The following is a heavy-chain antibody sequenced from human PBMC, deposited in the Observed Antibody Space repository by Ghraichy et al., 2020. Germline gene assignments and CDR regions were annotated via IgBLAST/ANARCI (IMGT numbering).Heavy chain of an antibody. Sequence: GGSLRLSCAASGFTFSSYAMSWVRQAPGKGLEWVSAISGSGGSTYYADSVKGRFTISRDNSKNTLYLQMNSLRAEDTAVYYCASPRLSSWGRDNWFDPWGQGTLVTVSS. D-gene: IGHD6-13*01. CDR1: GFTFSSYA. CDR3: ASPRLSSWGRDNWFDP. CDR2: ISGSGGST. J-gene: IGHJ5*02. V-gene: IGHV3-23*01.